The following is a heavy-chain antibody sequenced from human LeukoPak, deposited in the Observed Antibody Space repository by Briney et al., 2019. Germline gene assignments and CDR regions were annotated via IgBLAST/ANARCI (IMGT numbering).Heavy chain of an antibody. J-gene: IGHJ4*02. V-gene: IGHV1-18*01. CDR2: ISAYNGNT. Sequence: VASVKVSCKASGYTFTSYGISWVRHAPGQGLEWMGWISAYNGNTNYAQKLQGRVTMTTDTSTSTAYMELRSLRSDDTAVYYCARDDDYVWGSYRPAAPADYWGQGTLVTVSS. CDR1: GYTFTSYG. D-gene: IGHD3-16*02. CDR3: ARDDDYVWGSYRPAAPADY.